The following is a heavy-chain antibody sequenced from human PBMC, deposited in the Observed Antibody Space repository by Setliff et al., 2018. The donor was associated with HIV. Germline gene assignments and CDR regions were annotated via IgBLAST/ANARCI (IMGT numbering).Heavy chain of an antibody. D-gene: IGHD6-6*01. Sequence: SETLSLTCTVSGGSISSGGYYWSWIRQHPGKGLEWIGYIYYSGSTYYNPSLKSRVTMSVDTSENQFSLKLSSGTAADTAVYYCARAGSSSPYYFDYWGQGTLVTVSS. J-gene: IGHJ4*02. CDR3: ARAGSSSPYYFDY. V-gene: IGHV4-31*03. CDR2: IYYSGST. CDR1: GGSISSGGYY.